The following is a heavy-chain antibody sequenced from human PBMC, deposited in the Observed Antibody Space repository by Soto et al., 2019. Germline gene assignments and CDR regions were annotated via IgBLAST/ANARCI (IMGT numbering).Heavy chain of an antibody. J-gene: IGHJ4*02. CDR3: AKDLLVVGATPAYY. V-gene: IGHV3-53*04. Sequence: GGSHRLSSTASGFNVGSNYMNWVRQAPGKGLEWVSLIYSGGSTYYADSVKGRFTISRHNSKNTLYLQMNSLRAEDTAVYYCAKDLLVVGATPAYYWGQGTLVTVSS. D-gene: IGHD1-26*01. CDR2: IYSGGST. CDR1: GFNVGSNY.